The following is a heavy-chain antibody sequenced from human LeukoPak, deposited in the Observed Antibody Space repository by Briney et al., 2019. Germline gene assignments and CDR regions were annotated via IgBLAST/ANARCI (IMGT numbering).Heavy chain of an antibody. J-gene: IGHJ5*02. CDR2: VYSSGST. CDR1: GDSINDYY. CDR3: AGNKNTLGDTNWFNP. D-gene: IGHD4-17*01. V-gene: IGHV4-59*03. Sequence: SETLSLTCTVSGDSINDYYWSWIRQPPGKGLEWIAYVYSSGSTNYNPSLKSRVTISLDTSKSQFSLKLTSVTAAHTAGHYCAGNKNTLGDTNWFNPWGRGTWVMVSS.